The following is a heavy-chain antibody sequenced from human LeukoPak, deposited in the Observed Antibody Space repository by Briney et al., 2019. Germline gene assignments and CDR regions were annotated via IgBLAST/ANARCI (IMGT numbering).Heavy chain of an antibody. V-gene: IGHV4-34*01. CDR1: GGSFSGYY. CDR2: INHSGST. Sequence: SETLPLTCAVYGGSFSGYYWSWIRQPPGKGLEWIGEINHSGSTNYNPSLKSRVTISVDTSKNQFSLKLSSVTAADTAVYYCARASNSSSWYSSLIYWGQGTLVTVSS. J-gene: IGHJ4*02. D-gene: IGHD6-13*01. CDR3: ARASNSSSWYSSLIY.